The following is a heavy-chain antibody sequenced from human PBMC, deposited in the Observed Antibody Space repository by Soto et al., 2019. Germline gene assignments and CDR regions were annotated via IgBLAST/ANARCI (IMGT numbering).Heavy chain of an antibody. J-gene: IGHJ4*01. Sequence: SETLSLTCTVSGGSISSGDYYWSWIRQPPGKGLEWIGYIYYSGSAYYNASLKSRVTISIDTSRNQFSLRLTSVTAADTAVFYCARGTGVDGSHYFDYWGHATLVTVSS. CDR2: IYYSGSA. CDR3: ARGTGVDGSHYFDY. D-gene: IGHD1-26*01. V-gene: IGHV4-30-4*01. CDR1: GGSISSGDYY.